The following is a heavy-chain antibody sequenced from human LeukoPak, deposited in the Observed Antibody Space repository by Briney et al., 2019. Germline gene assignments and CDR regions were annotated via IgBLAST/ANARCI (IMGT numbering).Heavy chain of an antibody. CDR3: ARGGRWLVTGYFQH. CDR2: INHSGST. V-gene: IGHV4-34*01. Sequence: SETLSLTCAVYGGSFSVYYWSWIRQPPGKGLEWIGEINHSGSTNYNPSLKSRVTISVDTSKNQFSLKLSSVTAADTAVYYCARGGRWLVTGYFQHWGQGTLVTVSS. CDR1: GGSFSVYY. J-gene: IGHJ1*01. D-gene: IGHD6-19*01.